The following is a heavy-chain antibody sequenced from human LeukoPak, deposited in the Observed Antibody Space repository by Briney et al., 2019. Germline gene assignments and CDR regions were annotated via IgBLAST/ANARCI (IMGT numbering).Heavy chain of an antibody. J-gene: IGHJ5*02. CDR2: INPNTGGT. Sequence: ASVKVSCKASGFTFIGYYMHWVRQDPGQGLEWMGWINPNTGGTNYAQKFQARVTLTRDTSISTAYMELSSLRSDDTAVYYCARDARTSWHWFDPWGQGTLVTVSS. CDR3: ARDARTSWHWFDP. V-gene: IGHV1-2*02. CDR1: GFTFIGYY.